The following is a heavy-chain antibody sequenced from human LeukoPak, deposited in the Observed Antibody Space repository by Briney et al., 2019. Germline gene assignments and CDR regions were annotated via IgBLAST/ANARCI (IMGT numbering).Heavy chain of an antibody. CDR2: IDPSDSCT. V-gene: IGHV5-10-1*01. CDR3: ARHDYDSDSFDI. J-gene: IGHJ3*02. D-gene: IGHD3-16*01. CDR1: GYSFTSYW. Sequence: GESLKISCKGSGYSFTSYWIIWVRQMPGKGLEWMGRIDPSDSCTNYSPSFQGHVTISADKSIRTAYLQWSTLKATDTAMYYCARHDYDSDSFDIWGQGTVVAVSS.